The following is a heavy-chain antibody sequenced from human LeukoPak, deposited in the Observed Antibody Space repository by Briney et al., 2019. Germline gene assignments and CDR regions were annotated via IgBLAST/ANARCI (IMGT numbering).Heavy chain of an antibody. CDR1: SGSISSYY. CDR2: ISYSDRT. CDR3: PRGGSVPTDSDFDF. D-gene: IGHD4-17*01. J-gene: IGHJ4*02. V-gene: IGHV4-59*08. Sequence: SETLSLTCTVPSGSISSYYWSWIRQPPGKGLEGIGYISYSDRTNYNPPFSSRLTMSVDTSKHQFSLKLSSVTAVDPAVYYCPRGGSVPTDSDFDFWGQGTLVTVSS.